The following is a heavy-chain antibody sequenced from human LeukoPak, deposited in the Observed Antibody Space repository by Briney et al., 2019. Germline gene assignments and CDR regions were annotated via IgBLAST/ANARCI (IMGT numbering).Heavy chain of an antibody. J-gene: IGHJ4*02. CDR3: ARGRGVVAF. CDR1: GGSFSGYF. V-gene: IGHV4-34*01. CDR2: TNHSGST. D-gene: IGHD3-3*01. Sequence: SETLSLTCAVYGGSFSGYFWSWIRQPPGKGLEWIGETNHSGSTNYNPSLKGRVTISLDTSKNQFSLKLSSVTAADTAVYYCARGRGVVAFWGQGTLVTVSS.